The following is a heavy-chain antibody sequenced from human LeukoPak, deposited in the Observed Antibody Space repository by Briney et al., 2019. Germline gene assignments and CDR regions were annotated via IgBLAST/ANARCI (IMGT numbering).Heavy chain of an antibody. Sequence: AASVKVSCKASGYIFSSYYMYWVRQAPGQGLEWMGVINPVGGVTTYAQRFQGRVTMTRDTSTSTFDMELSSLKSEDTAVYYCARLWSYYDNSGFFEDYWGQGTLVTVSS. V-gene: IGHV1-46*01. CDR2: INPVGGVT. CDR3: ARLWSYYDNSGFFEDY. CDR1: GYIFSSYY. J-gene: IGHJ4*02. D-gene: IGHD3-22*01.